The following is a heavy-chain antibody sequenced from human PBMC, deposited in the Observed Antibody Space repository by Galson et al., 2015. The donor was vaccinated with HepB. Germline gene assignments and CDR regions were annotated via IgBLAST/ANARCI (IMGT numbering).Heavy chain of an antibody. J-gene: IGHJ5*02. Sequence: SVKVSCKASGYTFTSYAMHWVRQAPGQRLEWMGWINAGNGNTKYSQKFQGRVTITRDTSASTAYMELSSLRSEDTAVYYCARDSAEGGMFDPWGQGTLVTVSS. V-gene: IGHV1-3*01. CDR3: ARDSAEGGMFDP. CDR1: GYTFTSYA. D-gene: IGHD3-10*01. CDR2: INAGNGNT.